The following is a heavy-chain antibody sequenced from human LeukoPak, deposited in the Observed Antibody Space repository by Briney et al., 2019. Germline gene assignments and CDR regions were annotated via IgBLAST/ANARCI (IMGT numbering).Heavy chain of an antibody. D-gene: IGHD3-10*01. CDR1: GYTFTSYG. CDR2: MNPKYGDT. J-gene: IGHJ4*02. V-gene: IGHV1-18*01. CDR3: ARSMYYYGSGSPYDY. Sequence: ASVKVSCKASGYTFTSYGISWVRQAPGQGLEWMGWMNPKYGDTNYAQIFQGRVTMTRDTSTSTVYMELSSLRSEDTAVYYCARSMYYYGSGSPYDYWGQGTLVTVSS.